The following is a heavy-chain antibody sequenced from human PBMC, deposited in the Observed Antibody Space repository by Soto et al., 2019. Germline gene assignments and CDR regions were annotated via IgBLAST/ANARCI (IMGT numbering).Heavy chain of an antibody. D-gene: IGHD4-17*01. CDR1: GYTFTKNY. CDR3: ARRTILETVSAMDV. Sequence: GESLKISCKASGYTFTKNYISWVRQMPGKGLEWMGRIDPSDSYSDFSPSFQGHVTLSVDKSINTAYLQWSSLKASDTAIYYCARRTILETVSAMDVWGQGTTVTVS. V-gene: IGHV5-10-1*01. CDR2: IDPSDSYS. J-gene: IGHJ6*02.